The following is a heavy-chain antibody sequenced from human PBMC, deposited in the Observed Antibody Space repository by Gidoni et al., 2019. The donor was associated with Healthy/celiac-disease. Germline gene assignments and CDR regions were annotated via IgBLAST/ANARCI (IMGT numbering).Heavy chain of an antibody. V-gene: IGHV1-18*01. Sequence: QVQLVQSGAEVKKPGASVKVSCKASGSTFPSYGISWVRQAPGQGLEWMGWISAYNGNTNYAQKLQGRVTMTTDTSTSTAYMELRSLRSDDTAVYYCARDDGPPSRYYYYGMDVWGQGTTVTVSS. CDR2: ISAYNGNT. CDR3: ARDDGPPSRYYYYGMDV. D-gene: IGHD2-8*01. CDR1: GSTFPSYG. J-gene: IGHJ6*02.